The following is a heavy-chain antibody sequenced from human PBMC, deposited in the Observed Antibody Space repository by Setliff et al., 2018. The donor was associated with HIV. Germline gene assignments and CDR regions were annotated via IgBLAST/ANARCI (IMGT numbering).Heavy chain of an antibody. V-gene: IGHV3-7*01. CDR1: GFTFSSYS. J-gene: IGHJ3*01. CDR3: VREGEYFDTIGHYLVRRFFDL. Sequence: GGSLRLSCAASGFTFSSYSMNWVRQAPGKGLEWVANMKYEGTEIYYVDAVKGRFTIARDNAKKSVFLHMNSLRGEDTAVYYCVREGEYFDTIGHYLVRRFFDLWGQGTMVTVSS. D-gene: IGHD3-9*01. CDR2: MKYEGTEI.